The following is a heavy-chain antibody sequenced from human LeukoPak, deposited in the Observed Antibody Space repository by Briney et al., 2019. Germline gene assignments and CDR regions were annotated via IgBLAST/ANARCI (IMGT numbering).Heavy chain of an antibody. D-gene: IGHD4-23*01. CDR3: ARLSPTTVVTPNWFDP. J-gene: IGHJ5*02. Sequence: GGSLRLSCAASGFTFRSYSMNWVRQAPGKGLEWVSYISSSSTTIFYADSVKGRFTISRDNAKNSLYLQMNSLRAEDTAVYYCARLSPTTVVTPNWFDPWGQGTLVTVSS. CDR1: GFTFRSYS. V-gene: IGHV3-48*04. CDR2: ISSSSTTI.